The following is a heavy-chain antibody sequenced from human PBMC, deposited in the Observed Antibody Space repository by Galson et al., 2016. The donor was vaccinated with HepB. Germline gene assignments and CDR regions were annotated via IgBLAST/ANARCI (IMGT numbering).Heavy chain of an antibody. J-gene: IGHJ4*02. Sequence: SVKVSCKASGGSFSSYGISWVRQAPGQGLEWMGGIIPIFGTANYAQKCQGRVTITADESKRTAYMELSGLRAEDTAVYYCARDRYYDSGGNSYESAYWGQGTPVIVSS. D-gene: IGHD3-22*01. CDR1: GGSFSSYG. CDR2: IIPIFGTA. CDR3: ARDRYYDSGGNSYESAY. V-gene: IGHV1-69*13.